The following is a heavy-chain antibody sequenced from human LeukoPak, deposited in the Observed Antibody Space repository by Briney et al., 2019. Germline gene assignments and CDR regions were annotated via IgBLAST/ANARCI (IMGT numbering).Heavy chain of an antibody. CDR1: GDSITSYS. CDR3: ARGGWQEILY. D-gene: IGHD2-8*02. Sequence: SETLSLTCTVSGDSITSYSWSWIRQPPGKGLEWIGYIDDSGRTNYNPPLKSRVSISEDTSKNQFSLQLSSVTDADTAVYYCARGGWQEILYRGQGTLVTVSS. J-gene: IGHJ4*02. V-gene: IGHV4-59*01. CDR2: IDDSGRT.